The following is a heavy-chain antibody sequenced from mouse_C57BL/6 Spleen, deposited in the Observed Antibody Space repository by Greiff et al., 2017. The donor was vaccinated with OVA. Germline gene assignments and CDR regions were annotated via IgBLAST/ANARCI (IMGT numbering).Heavy chain of an antibody. V-gene: IGHV1-82*01. CDR1: GYAFSSSW. CDR2: IYPGDGDT. D-gene: IGHD1-1*01. J-gene: IGHJ1*03. CDR3: ARGYYYGSSPGWYFDV. Sequence: QVQLKESGPELVKPGASVKISCKASGYAFSSSWMNWVKQRPGKGLEWIGRIYPGDGDTNYNGKFKGKATLTADKSSSTAYMQLSSLTSEDSAVYFCARGYYYGSSPGWYFDVWGTGTTVTVSS.